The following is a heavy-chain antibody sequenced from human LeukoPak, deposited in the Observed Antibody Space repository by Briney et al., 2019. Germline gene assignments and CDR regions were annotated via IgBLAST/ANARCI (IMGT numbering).Heavy chain of an antibody. D-gene: IGHD3-22*01. CDR2: INPNSGGT. CDR1: GYTFTGYY. CDR3: AREDIVVITTSDQYYFDY. Sequence: ASVKVSCKASGYTFTGYYMHWVRQAPGQGLEWMGWINPNSGGTNYAQKFQGRVTMTRDTSISTAYMELSRLRSDDTAVYYCAREDIVVITTSDQYYFDYWGQGTLVTVSS. V-gene: IGHV1-2*02. J-gene: IGHJ4*02.